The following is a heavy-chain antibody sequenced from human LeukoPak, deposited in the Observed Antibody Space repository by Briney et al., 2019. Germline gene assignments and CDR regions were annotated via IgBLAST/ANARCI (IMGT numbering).Heavy chain of an antibody. CDR2: IYYSGST. CDR3: ARASQYYDFWSGYYTSWFDP. D-gene: IGHD3-3*01. Sequence: SETLSLTCTVSGGSISSYYWSWIRQPPGQGLEWIGYIYYSGSTNYNPSLKSRVTISVDTSKNQFSLKLSSVTAADTAVYYCARASQYYDFWSGYYTSWFDPWGQGTLVTVSS. CDR1: GGSISSYY. V-gene: IGHV4-59*01. J-gene: IGHJ5*02.